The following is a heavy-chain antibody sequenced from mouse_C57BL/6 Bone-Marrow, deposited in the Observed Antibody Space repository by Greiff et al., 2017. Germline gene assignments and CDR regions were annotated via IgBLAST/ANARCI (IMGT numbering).Heavy chain of an antibody. D-gene: IGHD4-1*01. CDR2: ISDGGSYT. CDR1: GFTFSSYA. J-gene: IGHJ1*03. CDR3: ARRKANWDYWYFDV. Sequence: EVQRVESGGGLVKPGGSLKLSCAASGFTFSSYAMSWVRQTPEKRLEWVATISDGGSYTYYPDNVKGRFTISRDNAKNNLYLQMSHLKSEDTAMYYCARRKANWDYWYFDVWGTGTTVTVSS. V-gene: IGHV5-4*01.